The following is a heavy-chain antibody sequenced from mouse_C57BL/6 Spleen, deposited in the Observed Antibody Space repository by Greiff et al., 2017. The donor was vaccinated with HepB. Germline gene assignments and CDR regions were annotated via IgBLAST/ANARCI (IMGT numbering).Heavy chain of an antibody. CDR2: INPSTGGT. Sequence: EVQLQQSGPELVKPGASVKISCKASGYSFTGYYMHWVKHSSEKSLEWIGEINPSTGGTSYNQKFKGKATLTVDKSSSTAYMQLKSLTSEDSAVYYCARHGATKVAPRYFDVWGTGTTVTVSS. CDR3: ARHGATKVAPRYFDV. V-gene: IGHV1-43*01. CDR1: GYSFTGYY. D-gene: IGHD1-1*01. J-gene: IGHJ1*03.